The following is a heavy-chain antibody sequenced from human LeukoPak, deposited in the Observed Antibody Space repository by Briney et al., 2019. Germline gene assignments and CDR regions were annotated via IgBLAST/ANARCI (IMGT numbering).Heavy chain of an antibody. CDR3: ARQGNYDYVWGSYPPGSYFDY. V-gene: IGHV4-59*08. CDR2: IYYSGST. D-gene: IGHD3-16*02. CDR1: GGSISSYY. J-gene: IGHJ4*02. Sequence: PSETLSLTCTVSGGSISSYYWSWIRQPPGKGLEWIGYIYYSGSTNYNPSLKSRVTISVDTSKNQFSLKLSSVTAADAAVYYCARQGNYDYVWGSYPPGSYFDYWGQGTLVTVSS.